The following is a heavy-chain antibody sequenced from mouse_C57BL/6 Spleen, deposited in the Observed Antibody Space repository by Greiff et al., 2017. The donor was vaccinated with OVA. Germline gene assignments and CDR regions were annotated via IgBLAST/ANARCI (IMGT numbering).Heavy chain of an antibody. J-gene: IGHJ4*01. CDR1: GYTFTSYW. CDR2: IYPGNSDT. CDR3: TGDWDYAMDY. V-gene: IGHV1-5*01. Sequence: VQLQQSGTVLARPGASVKMSCKTSGYTFTSYWMHWVKQRPGQGLEWIGAIYPGNSDTSYNQKFKGKAKLTADTSASTAYMELSSLTNEYSAVYYCTGDWDYAMDYWGQGTSVTVSS. D-gene: IGHD4-1*01.